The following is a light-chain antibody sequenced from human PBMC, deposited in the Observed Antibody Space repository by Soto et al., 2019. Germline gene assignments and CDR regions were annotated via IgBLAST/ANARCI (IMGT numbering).Light chain of an antibody. CDR2: GAS. J-gene: IGKJ2*01. V-gene: IGKV3-20*01. Sequence: EIVLTQSPGTLSLSPGERATLSCRASQSIGISSLDWYQHQPGQTPRLLIYGASNRATGVPDRFSGSGSGTDFTLIISGLEPEDFGVYYCQQYGSAPYTFGPGTKLEIK. CDR3: QQYGSAPYT. CDR1: QSIGISS.